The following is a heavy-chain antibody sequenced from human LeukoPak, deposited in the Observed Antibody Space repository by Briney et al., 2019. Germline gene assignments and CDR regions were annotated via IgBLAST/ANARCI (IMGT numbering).Heavy chain of an antibody. J-gene: IGHJ4*02. D-gene: IGHD1-1*01. CDR2: IFHNGIT. V-gene: IGHV4-4*02. Sequence: SGTLSLTCAVSGGSISSSNWWSWVRQPPGKGLEWIGEIFHNGITNYNPSLKSRVTISLDKSKNQFSLKLTSVTAADTAVYYCTRVPTGTTGPAGYWGQGTLVTVSS. CDR1: GGSISSSNW. CDR3: TRVPTGTTGPAGY.